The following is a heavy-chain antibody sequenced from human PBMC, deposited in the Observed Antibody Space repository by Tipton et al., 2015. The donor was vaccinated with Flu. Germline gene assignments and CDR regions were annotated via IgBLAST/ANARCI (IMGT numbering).Heavy chain of an antibody. D-gene: IGHD2-8*01. J-gene: IGHJ4*02. CDR3: ARGPLIVYAY. V-gene: IGHV4-34*01. CDR1: GGSFSGYY. CDR2: INHSGST. Sequence: TLSLTCAVYGGSFSGYYWSWIRQPPGKGLEWIGEINHSGSTNYDPSLKSRVTISVDTSKNQFSLKLSSVTAADTAVYYCARGPLIVYAYWGQGTLVTVSS.